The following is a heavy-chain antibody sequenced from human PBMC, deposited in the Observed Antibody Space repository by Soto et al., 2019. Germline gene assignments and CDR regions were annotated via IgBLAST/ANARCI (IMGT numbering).Heavy chain of an antibody. Sequence: ATLALTCVVSGHSLSSAYYWCWIRQPPGKGLEWIGSTYHSGSTFYNPSLKSRVTISMVTSNNQFSLKLRSATAADTAVCYCAAYDFSGAAAFDVWGLGIMVTVSS. V-gene: IGHV4-38-2*01. CDR1: GHSLSSAYY. D-gene: IGHD3-3*01. CDR3: AAYDFSGAAAFDV. CDR2: TYHSGST. J-gene: IGHJ3*01.